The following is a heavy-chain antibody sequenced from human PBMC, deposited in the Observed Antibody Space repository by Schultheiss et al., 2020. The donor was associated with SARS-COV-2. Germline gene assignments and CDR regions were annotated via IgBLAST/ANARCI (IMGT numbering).Heavy chain of an antibody. V-gene: IGHV3-48*03. CDR2: VSGSGTTI. CDR3: ARGDTYNSDDSGQKGSDY. D-gene: IGHD3-22*01. Sequence: GGSLRLSCAASGFTFSSYAMSWVRQAPGKGLGWVSYVSGSGTTIHYAGSVKGRFTISRDNAQNSLYLQMESLTVEDTAVYYCARGDTYNSDDSGQKGSDYWGQGTLVTVSS. CDR1: GFTFSSYA. J-gene: IGHJ4*02.